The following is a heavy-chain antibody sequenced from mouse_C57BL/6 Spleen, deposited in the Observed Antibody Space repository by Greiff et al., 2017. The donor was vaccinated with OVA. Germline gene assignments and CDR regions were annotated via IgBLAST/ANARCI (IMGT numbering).Heavy chain of an antibody. CDR3: ARWHYYGSSYHFDY. Sequence: QVQLQQPGAELVKPGASVKMSCKASGYTFTSYWITWVKQRPGQGLEWIGDIYPGSGSANYNEKFKSKATLTVDTSSSTAYMQLSSLTSEDSAGYYCARWHYYGSSYHFDYWGQGTTLTVSS. CDR2: IYPGSGSA. D-gene: IGHD1-1*01. J-gene: IGHJ2*01. CDR1: GYTFTSYW. V-gene: IGHV1-55*01.